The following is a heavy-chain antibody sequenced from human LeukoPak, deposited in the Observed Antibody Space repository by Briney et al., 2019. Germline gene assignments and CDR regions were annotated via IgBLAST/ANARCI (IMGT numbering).Heavy chain of an antibody. CDR3: ARDESGGYYVY. J-gene: IGHJ4*02. D-gene: IGHD4-23*01. CDR2: IKQDGSMT. V-gene: IGHV3-7*01. CDR1: GLTFSNYW. Sequence: SGGSLRLSCAVSGLTFSNYWMSWVRQAPGRGLEWVANIKQDGSMTQYADSVRGRFAISRDNAKSSVYLQMSSLKAEDSAIYYCARDESGGYYVYWGQGTLVTVSS.